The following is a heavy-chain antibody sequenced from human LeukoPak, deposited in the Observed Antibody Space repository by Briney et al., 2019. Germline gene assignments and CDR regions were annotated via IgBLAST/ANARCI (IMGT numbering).Heavy chain of an antibody. D-gene: IGHD3-22*01. CDR3: ARGHYYDSSGYSGY. V-gene: IGHV3-7*01. J-gene: IGHJ4*02. Sequence: GGSLRPSCAASGFTFSSYWMNWVRQAPGKGLEWVANIKEDGSEKNYVDSVKGRFTISRDNAKNSLYLQMNSLRAEDTAVYYCARGHYYDSSGYSGYWGQGTLVTVSS. CDR1: GFTFSSYW. CDR2: IKEDGSEK.